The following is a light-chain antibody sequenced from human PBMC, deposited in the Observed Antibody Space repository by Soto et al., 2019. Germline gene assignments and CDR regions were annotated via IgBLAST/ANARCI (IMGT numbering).Light chain of an antibody. V-gene: IGKV4-1*01. CDR1: QSVLYSSNNKNY. Sequence: DIVMTQSPDSLAVSLGERATINCKSSQSVLYSSNNKNYLAWYQQKPGQPPKLLIYWASTRESGVPDRFSGSGSGKDFTLTISSLQAADVAVYYCQQYYATPRTFGQGTKVEIK. CDR3: QQYYATPRT. J-gene: IGKJ1*01. CDR2: WAS.